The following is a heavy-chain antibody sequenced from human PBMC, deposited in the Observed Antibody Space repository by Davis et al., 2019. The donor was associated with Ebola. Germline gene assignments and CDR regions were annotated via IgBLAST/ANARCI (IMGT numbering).Heavy chain of an antibody. CDR3: AKERTMIVVVPPDY. J-gene: IGHJ4*02. D-gene: IGHD3-22*01. CDR2: IKEDGSEK. V-gene: IGHV3-7*03. CDR1: GFTFSSYS. Sequence: GESLKISCAASGFTFSSYSMSWVRQAPGKGLEWVANIKEDGSEKYYVDSVKGRFTISRDNSKNTLYLQMNSLRAEDTAVYYCAKERTMIVVVPPDYWGQGTLVTVSS.